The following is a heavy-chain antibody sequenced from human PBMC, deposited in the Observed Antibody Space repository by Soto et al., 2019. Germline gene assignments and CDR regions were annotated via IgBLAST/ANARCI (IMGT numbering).Heavy chain of an antibody. CDR2: IYHSGST. CDR1: GYSISSGYY. V-gene: IGHV4-38-2*01. Sequence: KSSETLSLTCAVSGYSISSGYYWGWIRQPPGKGLEWIGSIYHSGSTYYNPSLKSRVTISVDTSKNQFSLKLSSVTAADTAVYYCARSGPTTAAVVWFDPWGQGTLVTVSS. CDR3: ARSGPTTAAVVWFDP. J-gene: IGHJ5*02. D-gene: IGHD4-17*01.